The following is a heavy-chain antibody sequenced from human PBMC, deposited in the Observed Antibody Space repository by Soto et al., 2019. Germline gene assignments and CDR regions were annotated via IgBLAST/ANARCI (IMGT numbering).Heavy chain of an antibody. V-gene: IGHV1-18*01. CDR1: GYTFTSYG. J-gene: IGHJ3*02. CDR2: ISAYNGNT. D-gene: IGHD2-15*01. CDR3: ARTLGYCSGGSCSSVDAFDI. Sequence: QVQLVQSGAEVKKPGASVKVSCKASGYTFTSYGISWVRQAPGQGLEWMGWISAYNGNTNYAQKLQGRVTMTTDTSTSTAYMELRSLRSDDTAVYYCARTLGYCSGGSCSSVDAFDIWGQGTMVTVSS.